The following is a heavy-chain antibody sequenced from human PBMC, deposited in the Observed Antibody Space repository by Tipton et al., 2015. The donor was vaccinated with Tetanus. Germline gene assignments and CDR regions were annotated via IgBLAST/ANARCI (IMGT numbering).Heavy chain of an antibody. J-gene: IGHJ5*02. CDR1: GFTFNSYA. D-gene: IGHD6-19*01. CDR3: ASPIKQWLVPLDL. CDR2: ITPRGSS. V-gene: IGHV4-34*01. Sequence: LRLSCAASGFTFNSYAMHWVRHIPGKGLEWIGEITPRGSSSYNPSLKSRVTISGDTPKNHFSLNLTSVTAADTAVYYCASPIKQWLVPLDLWGQGILVTVSS.